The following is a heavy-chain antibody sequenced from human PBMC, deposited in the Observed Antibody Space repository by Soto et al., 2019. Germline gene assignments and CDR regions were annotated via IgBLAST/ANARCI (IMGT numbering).Heavy chain of an antibody. CDR3: ARESYYGSGATVVAY. CDR1: GGSISGYY. V-gene: IGHV4-59*01. Sequence: ETLSLTCTVSGGSISGYYWSWIRQPPGKGLEWIGYIYYSGTTSYNPSLNSRVTMSVDTSKNQFSLKVNSVTAADTAVYYCARESYYGSGATVVAYWGQGTLVTVSS. D-gene: IGHD3-10*01. J-gene: IGHJ4*02. CDR2: IYYSGTT.